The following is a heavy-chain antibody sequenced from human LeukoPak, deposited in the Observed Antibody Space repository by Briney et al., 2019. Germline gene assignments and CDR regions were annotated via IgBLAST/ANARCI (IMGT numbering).Heavy chain of an antibody. Sequence: GGSLRLSCAASRFTFSRNGMHWVRQAPGKGLEWVSVIYSGGATSYADSVKGRFTISRDNSKNTLYLQMNSLRAEDTAVYYCAKTRGGLLDYFDSWGQGNLVTVSS. CDR1: RFTFSRNG. CDR3: AKTRGGLLDYFDS. CDR2: IYSGGAT. D-gene: IGHD2-2*01. V-gene: IGHV3-53*01. J-gene: IGHJ4*02.